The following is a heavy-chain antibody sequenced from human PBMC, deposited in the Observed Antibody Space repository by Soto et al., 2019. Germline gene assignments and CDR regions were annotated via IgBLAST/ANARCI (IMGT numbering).Heavy chain of an antibody. Sequence: GESLKISCQASGYSFTTYWIAWVRQTPGRGLEWMGIIYPGDSEIKYSPSFDGQVTFSVDKSTSTAYLQWIGLKTSDTGMYFCARIPPGNSLPPFIFWAEGSLVTDCS. D-gene: IGHD2-21*01. CDR1: GYSFTTYW. CDR3: ARIPPGNSLPPFIF. V-gene: IGHV5-51*01. CDR2: IYPGDSEI. J-gene: IGHJ4*02.